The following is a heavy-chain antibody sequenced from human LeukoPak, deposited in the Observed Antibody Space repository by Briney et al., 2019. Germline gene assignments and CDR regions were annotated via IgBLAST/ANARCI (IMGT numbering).Heavy chain of an antibody. J-gene: IGHJ4*02. CDR3: ARAQPEYYDSSGYNPLDF. D-gene: IGHD3-22*01. Sequence: ASVKVSCEPSRSRLSYYGISWVPQAPGQGLEWMGWINAYTGNTNYAQKLQGRVTMTTDTSTSTAYMELRSLRSDDTAVYYCARAQPEYYDSSGYNPLDFWGQGTLVTVSS. CDR2: INAYTGNT. CDR1: RSRLSYYG. V-gene: IGHV1-18*01.